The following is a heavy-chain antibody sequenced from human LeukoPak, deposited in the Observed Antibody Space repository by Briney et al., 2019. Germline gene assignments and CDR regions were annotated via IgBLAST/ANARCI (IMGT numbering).Heavy chain of an antibody. CDR2: IYYSGST. CDR1: GGSISSGDYY. Sequence: PSETLSLTCTVSGGSISSGDYYWSWIRQPPGKGLEWIGYIYYSGSTYYNPSLKSRVTISVDTSKNQFSLKLSSVTAAVTAVYYCARVIVVVPAAIRGGRIWFDPWGQGTLVTVSS. J-gene: IGHJ5*02. V-gene: IGHV4-30-4*01. CDR3: ARVIVVVPAAIRGGRIWFDP. D-gene: IGHD2-2*02.